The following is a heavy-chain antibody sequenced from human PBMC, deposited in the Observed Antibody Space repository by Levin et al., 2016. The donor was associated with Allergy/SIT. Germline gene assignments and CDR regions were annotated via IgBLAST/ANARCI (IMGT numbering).Heavy chain of an antibody. D-gene: IGHD5-18*01. CDR3: ASDDVAYSHESYYYYYGMDV. V-gene: IGHV1-69*13. CDR2: IIPIFGTA. J-gene: IGHJ6*02. CDR1: GGTFSSYA. Sequence: SVKVSCKASGGTFSSYAISWVRQAPGQGLEWMGGIIPIFGTANYAQKFQGRVTITADESTSTAYMELSSLRSEDTAVYYCASDDVAYSHESYYYYYGMDVWGQGTTVTVSS.